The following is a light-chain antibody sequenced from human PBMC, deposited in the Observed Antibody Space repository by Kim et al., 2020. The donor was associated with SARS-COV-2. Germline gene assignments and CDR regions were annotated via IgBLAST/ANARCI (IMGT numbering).Light chain of an antibody. V-gene: IGLV2-14*03. CDR3: SSYTDTNALL. CDR1: ASDLGDYNS. Sequence: HSVAISCTATASDLGDYNSVSCFQQPPGKAPKLLIYAVSNRPSGVSNRFSGSKSGYTASLTISTLQTEDEADYFCSSYTDTNALLFGGGTQLTVL. CDR2: AVS. J-gene: IGLJ2*01.